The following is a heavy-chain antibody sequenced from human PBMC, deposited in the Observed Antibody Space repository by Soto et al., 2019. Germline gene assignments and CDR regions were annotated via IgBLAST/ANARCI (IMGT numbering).Heavy chain of an antibody. CDR2: ISYDGSNK. D-gene: IGHD2-21*02. CDR1: GFTFSSYA. CDR3: ARDQGRGGDFSFDP. Sequence: GGSLRLSCAASGFTFSSYAMHWVRQAPGKGLEWVAVISYDGSNKYYADSVKGRFTISRDNSKNTLYLQMNSLRAEDTAVYYCARDQGRGGDFSFDPWGQGTLVTVSS. J-gene: IGHJ5*02. V-gene: IGHV3-30-3*01.